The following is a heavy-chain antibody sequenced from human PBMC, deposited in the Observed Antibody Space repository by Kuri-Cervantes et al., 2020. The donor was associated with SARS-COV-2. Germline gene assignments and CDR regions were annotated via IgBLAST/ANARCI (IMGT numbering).Heavy chain of an antibody. CDR3: ARERGDKTAADTYHYHYYGMDV. CDR2: IYHSGST. D-gene: IGHD6-13*01. Sequence: SETLSLTCTVSGDSISSSSYYWGGIRQPPGKGREWMGGIYHSGSTYYNPSLKSRVTISVDTSKNQFSLKLSSVTAADTAVYYCARERGDKTAADTYHYHYYGMDVWGQGTTVTVSS. V-gene: IGHV4-39*02. J-gene: IGHJ6*02. CDR1: GDSISSSSYY.